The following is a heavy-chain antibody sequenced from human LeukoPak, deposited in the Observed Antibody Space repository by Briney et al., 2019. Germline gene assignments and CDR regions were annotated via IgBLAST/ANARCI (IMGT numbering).Heavy chain of an antibody. V-gene: IGHV3-7*01. CDR1: GFTFRSYW. CDR2: IKEDGSEK. J-gene: IGHJ3*02. CDR3: ARRSAAKDAFDI. D-gene: IGHD6-25*01. Sequence: PGGSLRLSCAASGFTFRSYWMSWLRQTPGKRLEWLANIKEDGSEKYYVDSVKGRFTISRDNAKTSLYLQMNSLRAEDTAVYYCARRSAAKDAFDIWGQGTKVTVSS.